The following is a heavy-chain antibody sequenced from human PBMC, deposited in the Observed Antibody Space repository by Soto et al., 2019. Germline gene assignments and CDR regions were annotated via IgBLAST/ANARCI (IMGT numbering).Heavy chain of an antibody. CDR2: IYTTGST. V-gene: IGHV4-4*07. D-gene: IGHD3-9*01. CDR1: GGSMSNYY. CDR3: ARELPSIYEILTGHFDH. Sequence: QVQLQESGPGLVKPPETLSLTCTVSGGSMSNYYWSWIRQPAGKGLEWIGRIYTTGSTHYNPSLKSGVTLSTDMSKNRFSAKLNSVTAADTAVYYCARELPSIYEILTGHFDHWGQGTLVTVSS. J-gene: IGHJ4*02.